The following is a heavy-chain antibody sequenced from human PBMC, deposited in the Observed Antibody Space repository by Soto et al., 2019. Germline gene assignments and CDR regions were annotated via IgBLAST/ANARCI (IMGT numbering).Heavy chain of an antibody. CDR2: IYQSGST. J-gene: IGHJ4*02. CDR1: GVSINTGGYS. Sequence: QVQLQESGPGLVKPSQTLSLTCAVSGVSINTGGYSWNWIRQSPGKALEWMGHIYQSGSTYYKPSLKGRITISVDMSNNDFSLEVTSVTPADTAVYFCARGDYNDYFDFRGQGALVTVSS. CDR3: ARGDYNDYFDF. D-gene: IGHD4-4*01. V-gene: IGHV4-30-2*06.